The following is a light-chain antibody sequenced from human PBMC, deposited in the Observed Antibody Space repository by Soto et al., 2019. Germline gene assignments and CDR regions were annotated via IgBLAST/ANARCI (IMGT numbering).Light chain of an antibody. CDR3: QQYGSSPLT. V-gene: IGKV3-20*01. CDR2: GSF. Sequence: EIVLTQSPGTLSLSPGERATLSCRASQSVSSSYLAWYQQKPGQAPRLLIYGSFSMATGIPDRFSGSGSGTGFTLPISRREPEDFAVYYCQQYGSSPLTFGGETKVEIK. CDR1: QSVSSSY. J-gene: IGKJ4*01.